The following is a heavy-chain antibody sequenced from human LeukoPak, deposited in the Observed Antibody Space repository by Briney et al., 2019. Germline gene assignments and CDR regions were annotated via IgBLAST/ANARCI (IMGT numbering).Heavy chain of an antibody. CDR1: GGSFSGYY. CDR2: VNHSGST. CDR3: ARVGPYCINGVCYTTGGRLDYYYYYMDV. J-gene: IGHJ6*03. D-gene: IGHD2-8*01. V-gene: IGHV4-34*01. Sequence: PSETLSLTCAVYGGSFSGYYWSWIRQPPGKGLEWIGEVNHSGSTNYNPSLKSRVTISVDTSKNQFSLKLSSVTAADTAVYYCARVGPYCINGVCYTTGGRLDYYYYYMDVWGKGTTVTVSS.